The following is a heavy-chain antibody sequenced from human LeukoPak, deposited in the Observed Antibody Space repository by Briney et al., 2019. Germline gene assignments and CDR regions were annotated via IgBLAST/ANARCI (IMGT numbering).Heavy chain of an antibody. J-gene: IGHJ4*02. D-gene: IGHD3-22*01. V-gene: IGHV3-23*01. Sequence: GGSLRLSCAASGFTFSSYAMSWVRQAPGKGLEWVSAISGSGGSTYYADSVKGRFTIPKDNSKNTLYLQMNSLRAEDTAVYYCAKEIHYYDSSDKPHYWGQGTLVTVSS. CDR3: AKEIHYYDSSDKPHY. CDR1: GFTFSSYA. CDR2: ISGSGGST.